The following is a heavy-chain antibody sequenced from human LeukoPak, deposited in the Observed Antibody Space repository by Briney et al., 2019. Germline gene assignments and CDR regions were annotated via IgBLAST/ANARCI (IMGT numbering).Heavy chain of an antibody. J-gene: IGHJ4*02. D-gene: IGHD6-19*01. CDR1: GFTFSSYS. V-gene: IGHV3-21*01. Sequence: PGGSLRLSCAASGFTFSSYSMNWVRQAPGKGLEWVSSISSSSSYIYYADSVKGRFTISRDNSKNTLYLQMDSLRAEDTAVYYCAKDRLLFAAVAGTGELVDWGQGTLVTVSS. CDR3: AKDRLLFAAVAGTGELVD. CDR2: ISSSSSYI.